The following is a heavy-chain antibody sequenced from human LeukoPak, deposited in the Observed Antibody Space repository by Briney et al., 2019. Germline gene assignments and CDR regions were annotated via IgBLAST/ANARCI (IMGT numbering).Heavy chain of an antibody. CDR2: IYYSGST. D-gene: IGHD6-13*01. CDR1: GGSISSSSYY. V-gene: IGHV4-39*07. Sequence: SETLSLTCTVSGGSISSSSYYWGWIRQPPGKGLEWIGSIYYSGSTYYNPSLKSRVTISVDTSKNQFSLKLSSVTAADTAVYYCARGEQLVNAFDIWGQGTMVTVSS. J-gene: IGHJ3*02. CDR3: ARGEQLVNAFDI.